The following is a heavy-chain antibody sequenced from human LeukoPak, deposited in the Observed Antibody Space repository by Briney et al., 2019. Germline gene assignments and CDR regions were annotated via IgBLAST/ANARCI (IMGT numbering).Heavy chain of an antibody. CDR1: GFTFSSYW. Sequence: PGGSLRLSCAASGFTFSSYWMSWVRQAPGKGLEWVSYISSSGSTIYYADSVKGRFTISRDNAKNSLYLQMNSLRAEDTAVYYCARGAARDYFDYWGQGTLVTVSS. D-gene: IGHD2-15*01. V-gene: IGHV3-48*04. CDR2: ISSSGSTI. CDR3: ARGAARDYFDY. J-gene: IGHJ4*02.